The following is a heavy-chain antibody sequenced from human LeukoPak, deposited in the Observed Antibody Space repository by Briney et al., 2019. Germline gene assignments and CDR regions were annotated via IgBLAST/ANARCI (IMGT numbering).Heavy chain of an antibody. CDR2: INPSGGST. V-gene: IGHV1-46*01. D-gene: IGHD2-2*01. CDR3: ARDPTARLLVQYYFDY. CDR1: GYTFTSYY. J-gene: IGHJ4*02. Sequence: GASVKVSCKASGYTFTSYYMHWVRQAPGQGLEWMGIINPSGGSTSYAQKFQGRVTMTRDTSTSTVYMELSSLRSEDTAVYYCARDPTARLLVQYYFDYWGQGTLVTVSS.